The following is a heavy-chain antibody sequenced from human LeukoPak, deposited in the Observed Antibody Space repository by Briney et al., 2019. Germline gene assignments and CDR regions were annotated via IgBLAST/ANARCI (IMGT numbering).Heavy chain of an antibody. CDR3: ARAYQRLGELSLPDY. D-gene: IGHD3-16*02. CDR1: GYTFTNYA. Sequence: ASVKVSCKASGYTFTNYAMNWVRQAPGQGLEWMGWIHPSTGNPTYAQGFTGRFVFSLDTSVSTTYLQISSLKAEDTAVYYCARAYQRLGELSLPDYWGQGTPVTVSS. J-gene: IGHJ4*02. CDR2: IHPSTGNP. V-gene: IGHV7-4-1*02.